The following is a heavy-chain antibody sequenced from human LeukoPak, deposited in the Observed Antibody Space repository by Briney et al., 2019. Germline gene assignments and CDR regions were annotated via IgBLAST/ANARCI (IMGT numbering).Heavy chain of an antibody. CDR1: GYTPTELS. Sequence: ASAKVSRKVSGYTPTELSMHWVRQAPGKGVEWMGGFDPEDGETIYAQKFQGRVTMTEDTSTDTAYMELSSLRSEDTAVYYCATWGYDILTGINWFDPWGQGTLVTVSS. CDR3: ATWGYDILTGINWFDP. D-gene: IGHD3-9*01. J-gene: IGHJ5*02. CDR2: FDPEDGET. V-gene: IGHV1-24*01.